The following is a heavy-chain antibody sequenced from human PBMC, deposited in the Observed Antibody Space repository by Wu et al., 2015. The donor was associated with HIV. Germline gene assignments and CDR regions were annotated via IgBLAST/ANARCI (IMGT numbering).Heavy chain of an antibody. V-gene: IGHV1-18*01. CDR2: ISPYNENI. CDR3: ARGGDVRGAASFILPGL. D-gene: IGHD3-10*02. Sequence: VQSGAEVKKPGASVKVSCKASDYRFVTYGVTWLRQVPGHRFEWMGWISPYNENIDVAQKFQGRFTMTTDTSTTTAYMELRNLRSDDTAVYFCARGGDVRGAASFILPGLWGQGTLVTVSS. J-gene: IGHJ4*02. CDR1: DYRFVTYG.